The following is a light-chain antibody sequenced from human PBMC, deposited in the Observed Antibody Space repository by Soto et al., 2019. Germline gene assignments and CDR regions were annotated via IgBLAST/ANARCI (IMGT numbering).Light chain of an antibody. CDR1: SANVGTYNL. J-gene: IGLJ2*01. V-gene: IGLV2-23*01. CDR2: DGN. Sequence: QSVLTQPASVSGSPGQSITISCTGTSANVGTYNLVSWYQQHPGKAPKLIIYDGNKRPSGVSNRFSASKSGNTASLTISGLQAEDEADYYCCSHAGRGSVLFGGGTKVTVL. CDR3: CSHAGRGSVL.